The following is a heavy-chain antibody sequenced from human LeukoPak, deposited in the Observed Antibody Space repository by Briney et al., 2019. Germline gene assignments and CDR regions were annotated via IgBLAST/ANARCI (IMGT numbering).Heavy chain of an antibody. CDR3: ARDGYYGSGSYYNVPTLYFDY. CDR1: GFTFSSYG. J-gene: IGHJ4*02. D-gene: IGHD3-10*01. Sequence: GGSLRLSCAASGFTFSSYGMHWVRQAPGKGLEWVAVIWYDGSNKYYADSAKGRFTISRDNSKNTLYLQMNSLRAEDTAVYYCARDGYYGSGSYYNVPTLYFDYWGQGTLVTVSS. CDR2: IWYDGSNK. V-gene: IGHV3-33*01.